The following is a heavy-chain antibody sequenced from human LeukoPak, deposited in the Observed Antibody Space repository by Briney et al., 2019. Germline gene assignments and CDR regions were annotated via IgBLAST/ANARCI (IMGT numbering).Heavy chain of an antibody. CDR1: GYTFTGYY. Sequence: ASVKVSCKASGYTFTGYYMHWVRQAAGQGLEWRGWINPNSGGTNYAQKLEGRVTMTRDTSTTTVYIELRSLRSEDTAVYYCARIGDYGSGSEGFDPWGQGTLVTVSS. J-gene: IGHJ5*02. CDR3: ARIGDYGSGSEGFDP. V-gene: IGHV1-2*02. D-gene: IGHD3-10*01. CDR2: INPNSGGT.